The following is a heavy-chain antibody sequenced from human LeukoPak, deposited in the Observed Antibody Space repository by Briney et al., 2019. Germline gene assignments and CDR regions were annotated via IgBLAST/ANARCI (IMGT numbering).Heavy chain of an antibody. CDR1: GYTFIGYY. CDR3: AREETFYGSGSYIYWFDP. D-gene: IGHD3-10*01. Sequence: ASVKVSCKASGYTFIGYYMHWVRQAPGQGLEWMGWINPNSGGTKFAQKFQGRVTMTRDTSISTAYMELSRLRSDDTAVYYCAREETFYGSGSYIYWFDPWGQGTLVTVSS. CDR2: INPNSGGT. J-gene: IGHJ5*02. V-gene: IGHV1-2*02.